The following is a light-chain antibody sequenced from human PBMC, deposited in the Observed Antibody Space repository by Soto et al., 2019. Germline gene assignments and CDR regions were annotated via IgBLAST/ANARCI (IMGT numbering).Light chain of an antibody. Sequence: EIVMTQSRSTLSVSPVETATLSGRASQGISRTLAWYQLKPGQAPRLLFYGASTRATGVPARFSGSGSGTEFTLTISSLQSEDSALYYCQHYNHWPQLSFGGGTKVDIK. CDR2: GAS. J-gene: IGKJ4*01. CDR3: QHYNHWPQLS. V-gene: IGKV3-15*01. CDR1: QGISRT.